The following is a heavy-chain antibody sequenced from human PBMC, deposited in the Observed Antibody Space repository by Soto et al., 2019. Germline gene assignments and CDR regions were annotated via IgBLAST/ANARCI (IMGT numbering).Heavy chain of an antibody. CDR3: ARVLYDYVWGSYRPYGMDV. CDR1: GGSISSGGYY. V-gene: IGHV4-31*03. J-gene: IGHJ6*02. D-gene: IGHD3-16*02. CDR2: IYYSGST. Sequence: QVQLQESGPGLVKPSQTLSLTCTVSGGSISSGGYYWSWIRQHPGKGLEWIGYIYYSGSTYYNPSIKSRVTISVDTSKNQFSLKLSSVTAADTAVYYCARVLYDYVWGSYRPYGMDVWGQGTTVTVSS.